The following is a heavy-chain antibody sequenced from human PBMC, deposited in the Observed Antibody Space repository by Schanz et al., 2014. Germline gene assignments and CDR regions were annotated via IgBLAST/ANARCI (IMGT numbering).Heavy chain of an antibody. V-gene: IGHV3-23*04. CDR2: ISGSGGST. J-gene: IGHJ6*02. CDR1: GYTFSSNA. CDR3: VKDLQRELLRDDHYYGMDV. D-gene: IGHD1-26*01. Sequence: EVQLVESGGGLVQPGGSLRLSCAASGYTFSSNAMSWVRQAPGKGLEWVSTISGSGGSTYYADSVKGRFTTSRDNSKNTMYLQMNSLRAEDTAVYYCVKDLQRELLRDDHYYGMDVWGQGTTVTVSS.